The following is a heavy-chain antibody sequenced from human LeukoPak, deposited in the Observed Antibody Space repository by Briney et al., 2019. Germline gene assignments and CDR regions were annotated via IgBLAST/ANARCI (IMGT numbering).Heavy chain of an antibody. Sequence: SETLSLTCAVYGGSFSRYYWTWIRQPPGKGLEWIGEINHSGSANYNPSLKSRVTISVDTSKNQFSLKLSSVTAADTAVYYCARHGLNYYGSGSSFGYYYYYMDVWGKGTTVTISS. V-gene: IGHV4-34*01. D-gene: IGHD3-10*01. CDR3: ARHGLNYYGSGSSFGYYYYYMDV. CDR1: GGSFSRYY. CDR2: INHSGSA. J-gene: IGHJ6*03.